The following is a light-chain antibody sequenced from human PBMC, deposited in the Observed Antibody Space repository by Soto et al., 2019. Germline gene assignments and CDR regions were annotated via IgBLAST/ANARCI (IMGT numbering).Light chain of an antibody. Sequence: DIQMTQSPSSLSASVGDRVTITCRASQGIDNYLAWYQQKPGKAPKLLIYAASTRVTGIPARFSGSGSGTEFTLTISSLQSEDFAVYYCQQYHTWPPKTFGQGTKVDIK. CDR1: QGIDNY. CDR3: QQYHTWPPKT. J-gene: IGKJ1*01. V-gene: IGKV1-NL1*01. CDR2: AAS.